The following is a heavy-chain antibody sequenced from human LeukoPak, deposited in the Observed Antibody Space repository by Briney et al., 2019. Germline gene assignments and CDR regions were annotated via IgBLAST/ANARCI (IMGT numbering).Heavy chain of an antibody. CDR2: IYYSGST. J-gene: IGHJ4*02. D-gene: IGHD3-16*01. V-gene: IGHV4-59*12. Sequence: SETLSLTCTVSGGSISSYYWSWIRQPPGKGLEWIGYIYYSGSTNYNPSLKSRVTISVDTSKNQFSLKLSSVTAADTAVYYCARVAANYDYVWGSYRTPIDYWGQGTLVTVSS. CDR3: ARVAANYDYVWGSYRTPIDY. CDR1: GGSISSYY.